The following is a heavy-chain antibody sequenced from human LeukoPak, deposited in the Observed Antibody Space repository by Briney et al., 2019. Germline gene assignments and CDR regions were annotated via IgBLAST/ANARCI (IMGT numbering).Heavy chain of an antibody. V-gene: IGHV3-23*01. Sequence: GESLKISCAVSAFTFSTYAMSWVRQAPGKGLEWVSAISAGADSTYYADSVQGRFTISRDNSKNTLYLQMSGLRAEDTAVYFCARGAYGDYDSWGQGTLVTVSS. D-gene: IGHD4-17*01. CDR2: ISAGADST. CDR3: ARGAYGDYDS. J-gene: IGHJ5*01. CDR1: AFTFSTYA.